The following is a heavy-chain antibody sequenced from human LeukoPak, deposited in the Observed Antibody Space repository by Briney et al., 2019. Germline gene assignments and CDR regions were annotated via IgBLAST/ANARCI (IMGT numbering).Heavy chain of an antibody. CDR3: ARFQLFHGDFDY. CDR1: GFTFSSYA. V-gene: IGHV3-30-3*01. D-gene: IGHD2-2*01. J-gene: IGHJ4*02. Sequence: PGGSLRLSCAASGFTFSSYAVHWVRQAPGKGLEWVAVIAYDGSNKYHADSVKGRFTISRDNAKNSLHLQMDSLRAEDTAVYYCARFQLFHGDFDYWGQGTLVTVSS. CDR2: IAYDGSNK.